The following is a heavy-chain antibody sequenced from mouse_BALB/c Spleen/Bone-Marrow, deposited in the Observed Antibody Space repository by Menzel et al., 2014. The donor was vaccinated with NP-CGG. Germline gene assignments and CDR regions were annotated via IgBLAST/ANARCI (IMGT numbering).Heavy chain of an antibody. CDR2: ISTYSGDT. CDR1: GYTFTDYA. Sequence: QVQLQQSGPELVRPGVSVKISCKGSGYTFTDYAMHWVKQSHAKSLEWIGVISTYSGDTNYNQKFKGKATMTVDKSSSTAYMELARLPSEDSAIYYCASPIYYGNYEGFAYWGQGTLVTVSA. J-gene: IGHJ3*01. V-gene: IGHV1-67*01. CDR3: ASPIYYGNYEGFAY. D-gene: IGHD2-1*01.